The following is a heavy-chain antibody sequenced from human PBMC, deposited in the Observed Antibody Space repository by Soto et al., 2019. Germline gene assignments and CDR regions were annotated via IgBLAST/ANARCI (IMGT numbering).Heavy chain of an antibody. CDR2: INPNSGGT. V-gene: IGHV1-2*04. D-gene: IGHD2-15*01. CDR3: ARWVEVSLDYFDS. Sequence: ASVKVSCKASGYTFTGYYMHWVRQAPGQGLEWMGWINPNSGGTNYAQKFQGWVTMTRDTSISTAYMELSSLRSEDTAVYYCARWVEVSLDYFDSWGQGTPVTVS. CDR1: GYTFTGYY. J-gene: IGHJ4*02.